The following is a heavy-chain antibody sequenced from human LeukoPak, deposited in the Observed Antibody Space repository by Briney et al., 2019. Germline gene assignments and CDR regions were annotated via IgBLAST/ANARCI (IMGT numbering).Heavy chain of an antibody. Sequence: GGSLRLSRAASGFTFSSYAMSWVRQAPGKGLEWVSAISGSGCSTYYADSVKGRFTISRDNSKNTLYLQMNSLRAEDTAVYYCAKVSGTVVVLDYWGQGTLVTVSS. D-gene: IGHD3-22*01. J-gene: IGHJ4*02. CDR3: AKVSGTVVVLDY. CDR1: GFTFSSYA. CDR2: ISGSGCST. V-gene: IGHV3-23*01.